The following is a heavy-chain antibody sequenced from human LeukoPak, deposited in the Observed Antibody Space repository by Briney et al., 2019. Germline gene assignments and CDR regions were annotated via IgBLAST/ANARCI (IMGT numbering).Heavy chain of an antibody. CDR3: ARANDYGDPLPRYMDV. V-gene: IGHV4-34*01. CDR1: GGSFSGHY. J-gene: IGHJ6*03. CDR2: INHSGST. Sequence: SETLSLTCAVYGGSFSGHYWSWIRQPPGKGLEWIGEINHSGSTNYNPSLKSRVTISVDTSKNQFSLKVSSVTAADTAVYYCARANDYGDPLPRYMDVWGKGTTVTVSS. D-gene: IGHD4-17*01.